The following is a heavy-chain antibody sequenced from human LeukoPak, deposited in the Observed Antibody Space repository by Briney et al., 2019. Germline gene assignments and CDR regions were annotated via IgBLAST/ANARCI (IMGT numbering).Heavy chain of an antibody. CDR1: GYSISSGYY. D-gene: IGHD3-3*01. Sequence: SETLSLTCTVSGYSISSGYYWGWIRQPPGKGLEWIGSIYHSGSTYYNPSLKSRVTISVDTSKNQFSLKLSSVTAADTAVYYCARDTSLPYDFWSGYPYYYYMDVWGKGTTVTVSS. CDR3: ARDTSLPYDFWSGYPYYYYMDV. V-gene: IGHV4-38-2*02. J-gene: IGHJ6*03. CDR2: IYHSGST.